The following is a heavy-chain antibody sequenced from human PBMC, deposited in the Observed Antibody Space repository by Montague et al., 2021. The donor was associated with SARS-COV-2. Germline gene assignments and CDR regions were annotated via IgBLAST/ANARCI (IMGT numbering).Heavy chain of an antibody. D-gene: IGHD3-10*01. CDR1: GFTFSSYG. V-gene: IGHV3-30-3*01. J-gene: IGHJ4*02. CDR2: MSYDGSNK. CDR3: ARDSYLSGFDY. Sequence: SLRLSCAASGFTFSSYGMHWVRQAPGKGLEWVAVMSYDGSNKYYADSVKGRFTISRDNSKNTLYLQMNSPRVEDTAVYYCARDSYLSGFDYWGQGTLVTVSS.